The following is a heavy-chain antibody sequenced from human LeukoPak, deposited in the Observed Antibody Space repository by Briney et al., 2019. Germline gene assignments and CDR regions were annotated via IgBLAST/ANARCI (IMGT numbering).Heavy chain of an antibody. V-gene: IGHV3-30*02. Sequence: GGSLRLSCAASGFTFRSYAMHWVRQAPGKGLEWVAFIRYDGTNKDYADSVKGRFTISRDNPKNTLYLQMNSLRSEDTAVYYCAKSSGADSSSWYLHYFDYWGQGTLVTVSS. D-gene: IGHD6-13*01. J-gene: IGHJ4*02. CDR1: GFTFRSYA. CDR2: IRYDGTNK. CDR3: AKSSGADSSSWYLHYFDY.